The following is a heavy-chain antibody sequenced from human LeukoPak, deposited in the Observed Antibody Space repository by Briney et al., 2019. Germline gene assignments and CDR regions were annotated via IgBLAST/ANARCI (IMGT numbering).Heavy chain of an antibody. D-gene: IGHD5-18*01. CDR2: ISSSSSYI. CDR1: GFTFSSYS. Sequence: GGSLRLSCAASGFTFSSYSMNWVRQAPGKGLEWVSSISSSSSYIYYADSVKGRFTISRDNAKNSLYLQMNSLRAEDTAVYYCARYPSGYSYVSPSGYWGQGTLVTVSS. CDR3: ARYPSGYSYVSPSGY. J-gene: IGHJ4*02. V-gene: IGHV3-21*01.